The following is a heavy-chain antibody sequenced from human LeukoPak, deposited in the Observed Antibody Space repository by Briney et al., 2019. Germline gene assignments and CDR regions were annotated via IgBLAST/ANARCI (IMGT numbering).Heavy chain of an antibody. V-gene: IGHV1-46*01. CDR1: GYTFTSYY. CDR3: ARGGYRYSGSYPFDH. CDR2: INPSGGST. J-gene: IGHJ4*02. D-gene: IGHD1-26*01. Sequence: ASVKVSCKASGYTFTSYYMHWVRQAPGQGLEWMGIINPSGGSTSYAQKFQGRVTMTRDMSTSTVYMELSSLRSEDTAVYYCARGGYRYSGSYPFDHWGQGTLVTVSS.